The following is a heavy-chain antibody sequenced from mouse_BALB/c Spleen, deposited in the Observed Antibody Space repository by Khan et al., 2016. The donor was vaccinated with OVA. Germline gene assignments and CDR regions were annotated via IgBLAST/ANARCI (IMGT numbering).Heavy chain of an antibody. D-gene: IGHD2-14*01. CDR1: GFTFSTYA. CDR2: ISSGGRT. CDR3: AREAYRYDEYYFDY. V-gene: IGHV5-6-5*01. Sequence: EVELVESGGDSVKPGGSLKLSCAVSGFTFSTYAMSWVRQTPEKRLEWVASISSGGRTYYPDSVKGRFTISRDNARNIGYLQMTSLWSEDMAMYYCAREAYRYDEYYFDYWGQGTTLTDSS. J-gene: IGHJ2*01.